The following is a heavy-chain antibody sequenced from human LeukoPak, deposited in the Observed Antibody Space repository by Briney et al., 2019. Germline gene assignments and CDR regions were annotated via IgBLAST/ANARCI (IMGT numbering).Heavy chain of an antibody. CDR2: MYYSGRS. CDR1: GGSISSSTDS. J-gene: IGHJ6*03. CDR3: ARAPLSSAYLHYYSMDV. D-gene: IGHD3-3*01. Sequence: ASETLSLTCTVSGGSISSSTDSWGWIRQPPGKGLEWIGSMYYSGRSYYKVSLKSRVTISVDTSNNQFSLKLSSVTAADTALYYCARAPLSSAYLHYYSMDVWGKGTTVTVSS. V-gene: IGHV4-39*07.